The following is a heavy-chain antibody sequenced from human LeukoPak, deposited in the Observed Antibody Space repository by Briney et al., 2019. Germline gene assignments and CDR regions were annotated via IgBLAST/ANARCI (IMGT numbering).Heavy chain of an antibody. V-gene: IGHV1-18*04. CDR1: GYTFTSYG. CDR3: ARDLGWDIVVVVAATLLDY. CDR2: ISAYNGNT. J-gene: IGHJ4*02. D-gene: IGHD2-15*01. Sequence: ASVKVSCKASGYTFTSYGISWVRQAPGQGLEWMGWISAYNGNTNYAQKLQGRVTMTTATSTRTAYMELRSLRSDDTAVYYCARDLGWDIVVVVAATLLDYWGQGTLVTVSS.